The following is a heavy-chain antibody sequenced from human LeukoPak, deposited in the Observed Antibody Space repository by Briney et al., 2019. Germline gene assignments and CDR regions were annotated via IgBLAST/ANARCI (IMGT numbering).Heavy chain of an antibody. V-gene: IGHV1-24*01. CDR3: AITSVHSVYYGMDI. J-gene: IGHJ6*02. CDR1: GHSLSELS. D-gene: IGHD1-1*01. CDR2: FDPDDGEA. Sequence: ASVKVSCKVSGHSLSELSVHWVRQAPGKGLEWMEGFDPDDGEAIYAQKFQGRVTMTKDTSTDTAYMELSSLTSEATAVYYCAITSVHSVYYGMDIWGQGTTVTVSS.